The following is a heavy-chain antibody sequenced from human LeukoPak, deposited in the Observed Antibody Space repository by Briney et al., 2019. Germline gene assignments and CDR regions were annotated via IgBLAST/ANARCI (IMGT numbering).Heavy chain of an antibody. CDR3: AKDLGRLVSYYLDF. CDR1: GFTFSRYG. J-gene: IGHJ4*02. CDR2: ISNHGSNK. Sequence: GGSLRLSCAASGFTFSRYGMHWVRQAPGQGLEWVAVISNHGSNKYYPDSGKGRFTISRDNSKNMMYLQMNSLRTEDTAVYYCAKDLGRLVSYYLDFWGQGTLVTVSS. V-gene: IGHV3-30*18. D-gene: IGHD1-1*01.